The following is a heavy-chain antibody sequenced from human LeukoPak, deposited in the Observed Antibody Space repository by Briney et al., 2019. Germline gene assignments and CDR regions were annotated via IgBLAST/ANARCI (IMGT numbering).Heavy chain of an antibody. D-gene: IGHD3-3*01. CDR1: GYTFTGYY. CDR3: ARDVWSGYYGAFDI. J-gene: IGHJ3*02. CDR2: ISPNSGGT. Sequence: ASVKVSCKASGYTFTGYYMHWVRQAPGQGLEWMEWISPNSGGTNYAQKFQGRVTMTRDTSISTAYMELSRLRSDDTAVYYCARDVWSGYYGAFDIWGQGTMVTVSS. V-gene: IGHV1-2*02.